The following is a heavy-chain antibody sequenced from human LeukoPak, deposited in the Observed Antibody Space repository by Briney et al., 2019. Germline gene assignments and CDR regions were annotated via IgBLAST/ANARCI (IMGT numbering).Heavy chain of an antibody. CDR2: ISAYNGNT. D-gene: IGHD1-26*01. CDR3: ARPSRTGIVGAADFDY. CDR1: GYTFTSYG. J-gene: IGHJ4*02. Sequence: AASVKVSCKASGYTFTSYGISWVRQAPGQGLEWMGWISAYNGNTNYAQKLQGRVTMTTDTSTSTAYMELRSLRSDDTAVYYCARPSRTGIVGAADFDYWGQGTLVTVSS. V-gene: IGHV1-18*01.